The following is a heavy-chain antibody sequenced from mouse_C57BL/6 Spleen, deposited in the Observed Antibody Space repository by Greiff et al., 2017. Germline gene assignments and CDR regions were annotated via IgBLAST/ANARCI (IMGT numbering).Heavy chain of an antibody. D-gene: IGHD1-1*01. J-gene: IGHJ4*01. Sequence: VHLVESGPELVKPGASVKISCKASGYAFSSSWMNWVKQRPGKGLEWIGRIYPGDGDTNYNGKFKGKATLTADKSSSTAYMQLSSLTSEDSAVYFCARVVTTVVAKAMDYWGQGTSVTVSS. CDR2: IYPGDGDT. V-gene: IGHV1-82*01. CDR3: ARVVTTVVAKAMDY. CDR1: GYAFSSSW.